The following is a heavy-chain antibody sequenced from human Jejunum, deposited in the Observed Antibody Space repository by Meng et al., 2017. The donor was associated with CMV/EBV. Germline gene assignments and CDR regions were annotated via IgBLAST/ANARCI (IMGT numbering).Heavy chain of an antibody. CDR1: TLYRYA. CDR2: IIPILGKP. V-gene: IGHV1-69*04. J-gene: IGHJ6*02. CDR3: GRLNILSDYAMDV. D-gene: IGHD4/OR15-4a*01. Sequence: TLYRYAISWVRQAPGQGLEWMGRIIPILGKPTYAQKFQDRVTITVDKSTDKSTTTAYMEFSSLRPEDTAVYYCGRLNILSDYAMDVWGQGTTVTVSS.